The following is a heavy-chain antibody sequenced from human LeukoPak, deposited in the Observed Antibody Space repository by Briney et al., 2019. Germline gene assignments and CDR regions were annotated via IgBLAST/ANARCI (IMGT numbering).Heavy chain of an antibody. CDR2: ISYDGSNK. CDR1: GFTFSSYG. Sequence: PGGSLRLSCAASGFTFSSYGMHWVRQAPGKGLEWVAVISYDGSNKYYADSVKGRFTISRDNSKNTLCLQMNSLRAEDTAVYYCAKRRRWAMAHHDAFDIWGQGTMVTVSS. V-gene: IGHV3-30*18. CDR3: AKRRRWAMAHHDAFDI. D-gene: IGHD5-18*01. J-gene: IGHJ3*02.